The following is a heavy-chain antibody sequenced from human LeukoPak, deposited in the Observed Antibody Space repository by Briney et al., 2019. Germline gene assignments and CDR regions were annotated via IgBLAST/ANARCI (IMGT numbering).Heavy chain of an antibody. CDR2: INWNGGST. Sequence: XSCXASGFTFDDYGMSWVRQAPGKGLEWVSGINWNGGSTGYADSVKGRFTISRDNAKNSLYLQMNSLRAEDTALYYCARFGSRWFGELRRSIDYWGQGTLVTVSS. V-gene: IGHV3-20*04. CDR3: ARFGSRWFGELRRSIDY. CDR1: GFTFDDYG. D-gene: IGHD3-10*01. J-gene: IGHJ4*02.